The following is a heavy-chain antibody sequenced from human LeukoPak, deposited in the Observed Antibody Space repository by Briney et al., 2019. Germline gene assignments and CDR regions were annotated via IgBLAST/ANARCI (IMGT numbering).Heavy chain of an antibody. CDR3: AKDSCSDLVPAAIACPYYYYMDV. Sequence: GGSLRLSCAASGFTFSSYGMHWVRQAPGKGLEWVAFIRYDGSNKYYADSVKGRFTISRDNSKNTLYLQMNSLRVEDTAVYYCAKDSCSDLVPAAIACPYYYYMDVWGKGTTVTVSS. V-gene: IGHV3-30*02. J-gene: IGHJ6*03. CDR1: GFTFSSYG. CDR2: IRYDGSNK. D-gene: IGHD2-2*01.